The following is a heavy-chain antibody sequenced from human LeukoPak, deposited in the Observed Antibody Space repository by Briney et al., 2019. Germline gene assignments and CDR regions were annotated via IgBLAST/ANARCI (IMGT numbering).Heavy chain of an antibody. D-gene: IGHD6-25*01. Sequence: GESLKISCKGSGYTFTTYWIGWVRQLPGKGLEWMGIIYPGDSNTRYSPSFQGQVTISADKSISTAYLQWSSLKASDTAMYYCARRGYSDYFDYWGQGTLVTVSS. J-gene: IGHJ4*02. V-gene: IGHV5-51*01. CDR2: IYPGDSNT. CDR3: ARRGYSDYFDY. CDR1: GYTFTTYW.